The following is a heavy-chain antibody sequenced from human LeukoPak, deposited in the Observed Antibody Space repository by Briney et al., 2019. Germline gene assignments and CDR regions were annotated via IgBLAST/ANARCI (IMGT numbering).Heavy chain of an antibody. J-gene: IGHJ4*02. CDR2: INHSGST. Sequence: SSETLSLTCTVSGGSISSSSYYWSWIRQPPGKGLEWIGEINHSGSTNYNPSLKSRVTISVDTSKNQFSLKLSSVTAADTAVYYCARHTGSRATDYWGQGTLVTVSS. CDR1: GGSISSSSYY. V-gene: IGHV4-39*01. D-gene: IGHD5-12*01. CDR3: ARHTGSRATDY.